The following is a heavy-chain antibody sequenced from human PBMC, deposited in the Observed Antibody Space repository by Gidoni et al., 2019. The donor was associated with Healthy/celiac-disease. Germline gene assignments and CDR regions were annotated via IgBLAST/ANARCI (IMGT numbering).Heavy chain of an antibody. J-gene: IGHJ4*02. CDR1: GFTVSSNY. D-gene: IGHD4-17*01. Sequence: EVQLVETGGGLLQPGGSLRLSCAASGFTVSSNYMSWVRQAPGKGLEWVSVIYSGGSTYYADSVKGRFTISRDNSKNTLYLQMNSLRAEDTAVYYCARDAYGDYVFDYWGQGTLVTVSS. CDR2: IYSGGST. V-gene: IGHV3-53*02. CDR3: ARDAYGDYVFDY.